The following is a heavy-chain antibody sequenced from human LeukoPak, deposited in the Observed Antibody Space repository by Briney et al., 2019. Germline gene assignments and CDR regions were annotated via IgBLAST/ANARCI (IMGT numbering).Heavy chain of an antibody. CDR3: ARDLTTQSRREGIFDY. J-gene: IGHJ4*02. V-gene: IGHV1-46*01. D-gene: IGHD5-24*01. CDR2: INPSGAT. CDR1: GYSFTNYG. Sequence: ASVKVSCKTSGYSFTNYGITRVRRAPGQGLEWMGIINPSGATSSTQDLYGRVTLTRDMSTGTFYMELTSLRPEDTAVYYCARDLTTQSRREGIFDYWGQGTLVTVSS.